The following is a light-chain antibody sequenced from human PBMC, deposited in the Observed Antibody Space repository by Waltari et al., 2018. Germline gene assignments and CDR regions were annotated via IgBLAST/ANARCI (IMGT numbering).Light chain of an antibody. CDR3: QTWGTGIQV. CDR2: LNSDGSH. Sequence: QLVLPQSPSASASLGASVTLTCPLSSGHSSYAIAWNQQQPEKGPRYLMKLNSDGSHSKGDGIPDRFSGSSSGTERYLTISSLQSEDEADYYCQTWGTGIQVFGGGTKLTVL. V-gene: IGLV4-69*01. J-gene: IGLJ2*01. CDR1: SGHSSYA.